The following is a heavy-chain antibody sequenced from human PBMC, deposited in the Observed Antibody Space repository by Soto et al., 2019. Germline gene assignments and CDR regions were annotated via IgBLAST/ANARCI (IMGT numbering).Heavy chain of an antibody. CDR1: GYSFTNYW. CDR2: IYPGDSDT. J-gene: IGHJ6*03. V-gene: IGHV5-51*01. Sequence: GESLKISCKGSGYSFTNYWIGWVRQMPGKGLEWMGIIYPGDSDTRYSPSFQGQVTISADKSISTAYLQWSSLKASDTAMYYCASRTGRYYYYMDVWGKGTTVTVSS. D-gene: IGHD1-1*01. CDR3: ASRTGRYYYYMDV.